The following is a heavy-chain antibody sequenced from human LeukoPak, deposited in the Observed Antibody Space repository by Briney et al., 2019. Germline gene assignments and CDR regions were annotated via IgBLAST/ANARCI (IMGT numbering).Heavy chain of an antibody. CDR2: MNPNSGNT. CDR3: ARANRYYDSSGYHYYYMDV. CDR1: GYTFTSYD. V-gene: IGHV1-8*01. J-gene: IGHJ6*03. Sequence: ASVKVSCKASGYTFTSYDINWVRQATGQGLEWMGWMNPNSGNTGYAQKFQGRVTITTDESTSTAYMELSSLRSEDTAVYYCARANRYYDSSGYHYYYMDVWGKGTTVTVSS. D-gene: IGHD3-22*01.